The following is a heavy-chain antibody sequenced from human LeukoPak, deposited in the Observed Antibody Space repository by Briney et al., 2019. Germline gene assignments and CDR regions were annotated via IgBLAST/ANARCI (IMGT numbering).Heavy chain of an antibody. V-gene: IGHV4-39*07. D-gene: IGHD4-11*01. Sequence: SETLSPTCTASGGSISSSSYYWGWIRQPPGKGLEWIGSIYYSGSTNYNPSLKSRVTMSVDTSKNQFSLKLSSVTAADTAVYYCARPRSYSNSYPFDFWGQGTLVTVSS. CDR1: GGSISSSSYY. CDR2: IYYSGST. J-gene: IGHJ4*02. CDR3: ARPRSYSNSYPFDF.